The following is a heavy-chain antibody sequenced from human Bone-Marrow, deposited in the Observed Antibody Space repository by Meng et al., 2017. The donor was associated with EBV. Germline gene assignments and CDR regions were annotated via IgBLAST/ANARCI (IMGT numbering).Heavy chain of an antibody. CDR1: GASISGSTW. V-gene: IGHV4-4*02. D-gene: IGHD5-24*01. CDR2: IWNGGNT. J-gene: IGHJ4*02. Sequence: RRRRSGQSLVKSSGTLSLTCAVFGASISGSTWWSWVRQPPGKALEWIGEIWNGGNTNYNPSLKSRVTISVDKSGNQFSLNLNSVTAADTAVYYCARGNAYNVPSFDYWGQGTLVTVSS. CDR3: ARGNAYNVPSFDY.